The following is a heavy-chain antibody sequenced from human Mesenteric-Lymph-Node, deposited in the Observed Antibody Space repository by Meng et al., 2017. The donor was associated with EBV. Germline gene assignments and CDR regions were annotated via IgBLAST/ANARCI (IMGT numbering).Heavy chain of an antibody. CDR2: ISYDGSNK. J-gene: IGHJ4*02. V-gene: IGHV3-30-3*01. Sequence: QVQLGESGGGVVQPGRSLRLSCAASGFTFSSYAMHWVRQAPGKGLEWVAVISYDGSNKYYADSVKGRFTISRDNSKNTLYLQMNSLRAEDTAVYYCARVPGSWLGEFDYWGQGTLVTVSS. CDR1: GFTFSSYA. D-gene: IGHD6-19*01. CDR3: ARVPGSWLGEFDY.